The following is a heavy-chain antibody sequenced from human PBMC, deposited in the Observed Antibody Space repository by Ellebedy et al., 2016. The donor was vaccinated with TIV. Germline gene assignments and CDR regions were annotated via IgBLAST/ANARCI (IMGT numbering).Heavy chain of an antibody. CDR3: AKVGIMIVMGYGMDV. V-gene: IGHV3-23*01. CDR2: ISGNGGST. Sequence: GESLKISCAASGFNFSDSHMSWVRQAPGKGLEWVSGISGNGGSTYYADSVKGRFTISRDNSKNTLYLQMNSLRAEDTAVYYCAKVGIMIVMGYGMDVWGQGTTVTVSS. D-gene: IGHD3-22*01. CDR1: GFNFSDSH. J-gene: IGHJ6*02.